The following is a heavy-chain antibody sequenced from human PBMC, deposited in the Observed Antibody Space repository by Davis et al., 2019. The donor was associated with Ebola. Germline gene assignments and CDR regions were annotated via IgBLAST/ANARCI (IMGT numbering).Heavy chain of an antibody. CDR2: LDYSVNT. V-gene: IGHV4-39*01. D-gene: IGHD3-3*01. CDR3: ASMTIFGVAINWVDN. J-gene: IGHJ5*02. CDR1: GGSLRSRDYY. Sequence: MPSETLSLTCSVSGGSLRSRDYYWGWVRQPPGKGLEWIGSLDYSVNTYDNPSLKSRLTLSVDTSRNQFSLQLRSVTAADTAVYYCASMTIFGVAINWVDNWGQGTMVTVSS.